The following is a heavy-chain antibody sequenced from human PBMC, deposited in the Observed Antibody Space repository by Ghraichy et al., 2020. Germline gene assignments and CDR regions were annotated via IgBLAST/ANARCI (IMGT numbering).Heavy chain of an antibody. D-gene: IGHD3-10*01. J-gene: IGHJ6*02. V-gene: IGHV4-34*01. Sequence: SETLSLTCAVYGGSFSGYYWSWIRQPPGKGLEWIGEINHSGSTNYNPSLKSRVTISVDTSKNQFSLKLSSVAAADTAVYYCATGQRASPLFGAYGSGRRCYYYGMDVWGQGTTVTVSS. CDR3: ATGQRASPLFGAYGSGRRCYYYGMDV. CDR2: INHSGST. CDR1: GGSFSGYY.